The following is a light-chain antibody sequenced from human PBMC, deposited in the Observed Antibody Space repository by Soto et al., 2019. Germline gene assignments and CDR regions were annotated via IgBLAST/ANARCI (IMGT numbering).Light chain of an antibody. V-gene: IGKV3-20*01. CDR3: QQYGNSPPT. Sequence: EIVLTQSPATLSLSPGERATHSCRASQSVSSYLAWYQQKPGQAPRLLMYGASTRAPGIPDRLSGSGSGTDFTLTISRLEPEDSAVYYCQQYGNSPPTFGGGTKV. J-gene: IGKJ4*01. CDR2: GAS. CDR1: QSVSSY.